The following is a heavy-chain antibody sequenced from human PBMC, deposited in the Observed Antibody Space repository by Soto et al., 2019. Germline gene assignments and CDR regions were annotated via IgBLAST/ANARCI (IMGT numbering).Heavy chain of an antibody. V-gene: IGHV3-53*04. Sequence: EVQLVESGGGLVQPGGSLRLSCAASGFTVSSNYMSWVRQAPGKGLEWVSVIYSGGSTYYADSVKGRFTISRHNSKNTLYLQMNSRRAEDTAVYYCARARRRGCSGGSCYDPFDYWGQGTLVTVSS. D-gene: IGHD2-15*01. CDR3: ARARRRGCSGGSCYDPFDY. CDR2: IYSGGST. J-gene: IGHJ4*02. CDR1: GFTVSSNY.